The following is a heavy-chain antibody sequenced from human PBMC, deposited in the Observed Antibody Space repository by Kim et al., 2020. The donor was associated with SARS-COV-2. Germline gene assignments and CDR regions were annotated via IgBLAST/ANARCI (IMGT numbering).Heavy chain of an antibody. D-gene: IGHD3-16*02. CDR1: GYTFTNNA. Sequence: ASVKVSCKASGYTFTNNAISWVRQAPGQGLEWMGWINTDTGNPTYAQAFTGRLVFSLDTSASTAFLQISSLKAEDTALFYCARVIWGSFRYTDYWCQGTL. J-gene: IGHJ4*02. CDR2: INTDTGNP. V-gene: IGHV7-4-1*02. CDR3: ARVIWGSFRYTDY.